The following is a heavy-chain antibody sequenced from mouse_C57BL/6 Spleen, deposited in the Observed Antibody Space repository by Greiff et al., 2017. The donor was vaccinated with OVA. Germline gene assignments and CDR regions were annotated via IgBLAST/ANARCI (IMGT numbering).Heavy chain of an antibody. CDR3: ARHDDRDYYGSPFAY. Sequence: QVQLQQSGAELVKPGASVKLSCKASGYTFTEYTIHWVKQRSGQGLEWIGWFYPGSGSIKSNEKFKDKATLTADKSSSTVYMELSRLTSDNPAVYFWARHDDRDYYGSPFAYWGQGTLVTVSA. J-gene: IGHJ3*01. CDR1: GYTFTEYT. CDR2: FYPGSGSI. D-gene: IGHD1-1*01. V-gene: IGHV1-62-2*01.